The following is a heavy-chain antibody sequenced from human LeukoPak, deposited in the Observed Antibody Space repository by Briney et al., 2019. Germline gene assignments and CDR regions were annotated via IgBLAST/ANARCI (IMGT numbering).Heavy chain of an antibody. D-gene: IGHD3-9*01. CDR3: AGGPTTGYYYYMDV. J-gene: IGHJ6*03. CDR2: IYTSGST. CDR1: GGSISSGSYY. V-gene: IGHV4-61*02. Sequence: SETLSLTCTVSGGSISSGSYYWSWIRQPAGKGLEWIGRIYTSGSTNYNPSLKSRVTISVDTSKNQFSLKLSSVTAADTAVYHCAGGPTTGYYYYMDVWGKGTTVTVSS.